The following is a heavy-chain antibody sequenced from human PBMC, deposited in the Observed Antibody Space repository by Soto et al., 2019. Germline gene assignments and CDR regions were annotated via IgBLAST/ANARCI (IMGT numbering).Heavy chain of an antibody. J-gene: IGHJ4*02. V-gene: IGHV3-7*01. D-gene: IGHD2-15*01. CDR1: GFTFSDYW. CDR3: AREGRGPRN. Sequence: EVQLVESGGGLVQPGGSLRLSFVASGFTFSDYWMTWVRQTPGNGLEWVAIIKRDGTEKYYVDSVKGRFTISIDNAKNLLLLQMNSLRVEDTAVYYCAREGRGPRNWVQGTLVTVSS. CDR2: IKRDGTEK.